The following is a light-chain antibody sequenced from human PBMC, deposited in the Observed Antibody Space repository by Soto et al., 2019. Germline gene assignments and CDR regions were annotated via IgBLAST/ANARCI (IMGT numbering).Light chain of an antibody. CDR1: SSDIGTYSNL. V-gene: IGLV2-23*02. CDR3: CSFALGRKFV. Sequence: QSALTQPASESGSPGQSITISCTGTSSDIGTYSNLVSWYQHRAGHAPKVIIYEVSKPPSGISYRFSGSRSGNSASLTISGLQADDEADYNCCSFALGRKFVFGTGTKLTLL. CDR2: EVS. J-gene: IGLJ1*01.